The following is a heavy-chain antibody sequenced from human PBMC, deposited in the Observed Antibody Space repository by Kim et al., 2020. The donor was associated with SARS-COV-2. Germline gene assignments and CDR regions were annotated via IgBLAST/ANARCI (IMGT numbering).Heavy chain of an antibody. Sequence: SVKVSCKVSGGSFNTYTISWIRQAPGQGLEWMGGVIAVFGAAKYVQRFQGRLTITADESTSTAYMELHSLRSEDTAVYYCVRDGPDTFAYWGQGTLVTVSS. CDR3: VRDGPDTFAY. CDR2: VIAVFGAA. J-gene: IGHJ4*02. CDR1: GGSFNTYT. V-gene: IGHV1-69*13.